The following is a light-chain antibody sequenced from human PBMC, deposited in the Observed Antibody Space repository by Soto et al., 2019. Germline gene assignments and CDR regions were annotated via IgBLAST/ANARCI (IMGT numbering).Light chain of an antibody. V-gene: IGKV1-39*01. CDR1: HTISTL. CDR2: AAS. CDR3: QKSYSPPRT. Sequence: DIPITRSPYSPSLSLYDTVTITCRASHTISTLLNWYQHKPGKAPNLLIYAASSLQSGVTSRFSGSGSGTDFTLNISSLQPEDFTNYYCQKSYSPPRTFGQGTRLEI. J-gene: IGKJ5*01.